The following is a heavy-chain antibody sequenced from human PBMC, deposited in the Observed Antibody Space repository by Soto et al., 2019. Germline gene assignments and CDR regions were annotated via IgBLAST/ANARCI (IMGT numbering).Heavy chain of an antibody. CDR3: ARDRGKWKDHYYYGMDV. V-gene: IGHV1-18*01. D-gene: IGHD1-20*01. CDR2: ISAYNGNT. J-gene: IGHJ6*02. Sequence: ASVKGSCKASGYTFTSYGISWLRQAPGQGLEWMGWISAYNGNTNYAQKLQGRVTMTTDTSTSTAYMELRSLRSDDTAVYYCARDRGKWKDHYYYGMDVWGQGTTVTVSS. CDR1: GYTFTSYG.